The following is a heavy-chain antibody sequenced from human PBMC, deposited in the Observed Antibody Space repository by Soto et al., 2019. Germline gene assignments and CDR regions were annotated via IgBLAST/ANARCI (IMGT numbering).Heavy chain of an antibody. J-gene: IGHJ5*02. V-gene: IGHV4-34*01. CDR3: ARHGNFGISKDWFDP. D-gene: IGHD3-3*01. CDR2: INHSGST. Sequence: LETLPHTCAVYGGSCSGYYWSWIRQPTGKGLEWIGEINHSGSTNYNPSLKSRVTISVDTSKNQFSLKLSSVTAADTAVYYCARHGNFGISKDWFDPWGQGTLVTVSS. CDR1: GGSCSGYY.